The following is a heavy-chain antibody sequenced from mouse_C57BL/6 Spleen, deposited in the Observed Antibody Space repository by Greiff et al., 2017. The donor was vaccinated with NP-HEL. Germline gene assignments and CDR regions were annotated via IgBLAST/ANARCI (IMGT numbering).Heavy chain of an antibody. CDR1: GFSLTSYA. V-gene: IGHV2-9-1*01. D-gene: IGHD3-2*02. Sequence: VKLMESGPGLVAPSQSLSITCTVSGFSLTSYAISWVRQPPGKGLEWLGVIWTGGGTNYNSALKSRLSTSKDNSKSQVFLKMNSLQTDDTARYYCARTDSSGSWFAYWGQGTLVTVSA. CDR3: ARTDSSGSWFAY. J-gene: IGHJ3*01. CDR2: IWTGGGT.